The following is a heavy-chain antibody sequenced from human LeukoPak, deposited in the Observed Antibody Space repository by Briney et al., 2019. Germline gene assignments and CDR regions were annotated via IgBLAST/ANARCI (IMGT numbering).Heavy chain of an antibody. J-gene: IGHJ4*02. D-gene: IGHD3-10*01. CDR3: ARGYGSGSYGGPGFDY. CDR2: ISSSSSYI. Sequence: GGSLRLSCAASGFTFSSYSMNWVREAPGKGLDWVSSISSSSSYIYYADSVKGRFTISRDNAKNSLCLQMNSLRAEDTAVYYCARGYGSGSYGGPGFDYWGQGTLVTVSS. CDR1: GFTFSSYS. V-gene: IGHV3-21*01.